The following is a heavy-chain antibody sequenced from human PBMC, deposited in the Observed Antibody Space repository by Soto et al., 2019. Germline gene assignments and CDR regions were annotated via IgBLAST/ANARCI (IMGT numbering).Heavy chain of an antibody. D-gene: IGHD6-13*01. V-gene: IGHV3-33*01. CDR2: IWYDGSNK. CDR1: GFTFSSYG. CDR3: ARESSSWYAFDI. Sequence: PGGSLRLSCAASGFTFSSYGMHWVRQAPGKGLEWVAVIWYDGSNKYYADSVKGRFTISRDNSKNTLYLQMNSLRAEDTAVYYCARESSSWYAFDIWGQGTMVTVS. J-gene: IGHJ3*02.